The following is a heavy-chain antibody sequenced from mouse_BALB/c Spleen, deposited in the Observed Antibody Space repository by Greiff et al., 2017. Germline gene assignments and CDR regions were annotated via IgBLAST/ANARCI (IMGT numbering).Heavy chain of an antibody. Sequence: VKVVESGPGLVAPSQSLSITCTASGFSLTGYGVNWVRQPPGKGLEWLGMIWGDGSTDYNSALKSRLSISKDNSKSQVFLKMNSLQTDDTARYYCARVYGGCYDTMDYWGQGTSVTVSS. J-gene: IGHJ4*01. CDR1: GFSLTGYG. V-gene: IGHV2-6-7*01. CDR2: IWGDGST. CDR3: ARVYGGCYDTMDY. D-gene: IGHD1-1*02.